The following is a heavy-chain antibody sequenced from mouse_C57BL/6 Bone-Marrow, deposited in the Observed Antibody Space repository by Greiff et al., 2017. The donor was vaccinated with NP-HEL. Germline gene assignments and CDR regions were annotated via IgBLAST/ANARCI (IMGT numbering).Heavy chain of an antibody. CDR3: ALSYAMDY. Sequence: VHVKQSGPELVKPGASVKISCKASGYSFTGYYMHWVKQSSEKSLEWIGEINPSTGGTSYNQKFKGKATLTVDKSSSTAYMQLKSLTSEDSAVYYCALSYAMDYWGQGTSVTVSS. CDR2: INPSTGGT. CDR1: GYSFTGYY. J-gene: IGHJ4*01. V-gene: IGHV1-43*01.